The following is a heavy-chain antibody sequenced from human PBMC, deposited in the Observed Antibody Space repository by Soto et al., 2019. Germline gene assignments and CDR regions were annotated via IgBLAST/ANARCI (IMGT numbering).Heavy chain of an antibody. Sequence: ASVKVSFKASGYTFTSYYMHWVRQAPGQGLEWMGIINPSGGSTSYAQKFQGRVTMTRDTSTSTVYMELSSLRSEDTAVYYCARDLNSGSYDDAFDIWGQGTMVTVSS. D-gene: IGHD1-26*01. CDR2: INPSGGST. CDR1: GYTFTSYY. CDR3: ARDLNSGSYDDAFDI. V-gene: IGHV1-46*01. J-gene: IGHJ3*02.